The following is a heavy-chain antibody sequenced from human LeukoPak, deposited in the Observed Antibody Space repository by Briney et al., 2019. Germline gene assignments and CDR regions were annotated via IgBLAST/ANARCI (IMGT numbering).Heavy chain of an antibody. CDR2: IWYDGSNK. V-gene: IGHV3-33*01. Sequence: GGSLRLSCAASGFTFSSYGMHWVRQAPGKGLEWVAVIWYDGSNKYYADSVKGRFTISRDDSKNTLYLQMNSLRAEDTAVYYCARDSEVVVAATSYYFDYWGQGTLVTVSS. CDR3: ARDSEVVVAATSYYFDY. CDR1: GFTFSSYG. D-gene: IGHD2-15*01. J-gene: IGHJ4*02.